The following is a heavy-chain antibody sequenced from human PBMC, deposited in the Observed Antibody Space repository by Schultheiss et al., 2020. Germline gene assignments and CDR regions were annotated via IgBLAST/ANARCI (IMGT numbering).Heavy chain of an antibody. CDR2: IRYDGTNK. CDR1: GFTFNNYG. CDR3: AKDLKTYHLGSGTYFDY. J-gene: IGHJ4*02. Sequence: GGSLRLSCAASGFTFNNYGMHWVRQAPGKGLEWVAFIRYDGTNKYYGDSVKGRFTISRDNSENMMYLQMNSLRAEDTAVYYCAKDLKTYHLGSGTYFDYWGQGTLVTVSS. D-gene: IGHD3-10*01. V-gene: IGHV3-30*02.